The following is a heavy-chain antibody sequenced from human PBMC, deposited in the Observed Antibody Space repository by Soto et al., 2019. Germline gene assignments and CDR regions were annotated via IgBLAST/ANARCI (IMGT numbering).Heavy chain of an antibody. CDR1: GFIFSNYV. D-gene: IGHD1-26*01. J-gene: IGHJ4*02. V-gene: IGHV3-23*04. CDR2: ISDSGGTS. CDR3: AKRPRALLTFDY. Sequence: EVQLVYSGGGLVQPGGSLRLSCAASGFIFSNYVMSWVRQAPGKGLEWVSSISDSGGTSYYADSVKGRFPISSDNSKNTLYLQMNSLRAEDTAIYYCAKRPRALLTFDYWGQGTLVTVSS.